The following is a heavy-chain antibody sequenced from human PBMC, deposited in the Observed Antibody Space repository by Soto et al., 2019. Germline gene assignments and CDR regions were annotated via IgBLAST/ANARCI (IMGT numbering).Heavy chain of an antibody. V-gene: IGHV4-4*07. J-gene: IGHJ4*02. CDR1: RASIYTYS. D-gene: IGHD1-26*01. Sequence: SETLSLTCTVSRASIYTYSWTWIRQPAGKGLQWIGHIYSSGSANYSPSLKSRVSMSVDSSKNQISLRLSSVTAADTAVYYCATIVGANDYWGQGTLVTVSS. CDR3: ATIVGANDY. CDR2: IYSSGSA.